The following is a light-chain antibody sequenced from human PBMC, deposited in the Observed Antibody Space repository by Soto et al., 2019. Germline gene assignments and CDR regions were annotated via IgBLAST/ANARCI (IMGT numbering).Light chain of an antibody. J-gene: IGLJ2*01. Sequence: QSALTQPASVSGSRGQSITISCTGTSSDVGSYNLVSGYQQHPGKAPKLIIYEDTKRPSGVSNRFSGSKSGNTASLTISGLQAEDEADYYCCSYAGNYVIFGGGTKLTVL. CDR2: EDT. CDR3: CSYAGNYVI. CDR1: SSDVGSYNL. V-gene: IGLV2-23*01.